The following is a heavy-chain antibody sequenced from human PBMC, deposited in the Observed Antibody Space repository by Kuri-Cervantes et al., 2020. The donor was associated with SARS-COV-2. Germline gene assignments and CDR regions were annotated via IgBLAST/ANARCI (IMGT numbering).Heavy chain of an antibody. CDR1: GGTFSRFA. D-gene: IGHD3-10*01. J-gene: IGHJ4*02. CDR2: IIPIFGTA. V-gene: IGHV1-69*06. CDR3: ARGFRRGVSDY. Sequence: SVKVSCKASGGTFSRFAVSWLRQAPGQGLEWMGRIIPIFGTADHAQKFQGRVTITADKSSNSVYMELRGLRFEDTAVYYCARGFRRGVSDYWGQGTLVTVSS.